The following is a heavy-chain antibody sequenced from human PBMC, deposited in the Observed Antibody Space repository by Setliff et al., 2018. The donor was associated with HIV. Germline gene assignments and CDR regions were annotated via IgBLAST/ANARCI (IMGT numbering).Heavy chain of an antibody. CDR3: ARSKTFYDFWGGYYTHGAFKI. V-gene: IGHV4-39*01. CDR1: GGSFTSRSYY. Sequence: ASETLSLTCTVSGGSFTSRSYYWGWIRQPPGKGLEWIGSIFYSGITYYNPSLKSRVTISVDTSKTQFSLNLTSVTAADTAVYYCARSKTFYDFWGGYYTHGAFKIWGLGTMVTVSS. D-gene: IGHD3-3*01. CDR2: IFYSGIT. J-gene: IGHJ3*02.